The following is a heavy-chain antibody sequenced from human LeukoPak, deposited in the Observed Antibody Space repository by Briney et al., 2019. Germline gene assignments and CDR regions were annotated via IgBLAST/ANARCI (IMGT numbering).Heavy chain of an antibody. CDR3: ARGYPDYYDRAFDI. V-gene: IGHV4-30-4*07. CDR1: GGSISSGGYS. Sequence: SETLSLTCAVSGGSISSGGYSWSWIRQPPGKGLEWIGYIYYSGSTYYNPSLKSRVTISVDTSKNQFSLKLSSVTAADTAVYYCARGYPDYYDRAFDIWGQGTMVTVSS. CDR2: IYYSGST. J-gene: IGHJ3*02. D-gene: IGHD3-22*01.